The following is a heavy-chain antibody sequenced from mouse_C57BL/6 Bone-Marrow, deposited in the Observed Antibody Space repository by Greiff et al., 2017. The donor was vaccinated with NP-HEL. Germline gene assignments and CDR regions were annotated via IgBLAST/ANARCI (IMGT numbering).Heavy chain of an antibody. CDR2: INPGDGGT. D-gene: IGHD2-5*01. CDR1: GYAFSSSW. CDR3: ASYYSNYGYFDV. Sequence: VQLQQSGPELVKPGASVKISCKASGYAFSSSWMNWVKQRPGKGLEWIGRINPGDGGTNYNGKLKGKAKLTADKSSSTSYMQLRSLTSEDSAVYFCASYYSNYGYFDVWGTGTTVTVSS. V-gene: IGHV1-82*01. J-gene: IGHJ1*03.